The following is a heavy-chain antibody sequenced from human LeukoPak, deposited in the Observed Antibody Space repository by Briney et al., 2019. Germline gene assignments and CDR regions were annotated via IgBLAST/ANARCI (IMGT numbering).Heavy chain of an antibody. V-gene: IGHV4-34*01. CDR1: GGSFSGYY. J-gene: IGHJ4*02. D-gene: IGHD3-3*01. CDR3: ATSRYYDFWSGYYKPPNY. CDR2: INHSGST. Sequence: SETLSLTCAVYGGSFSGYYWSWIRQPPGKGLEWIGEINHSGSTNYNPSLKSRVTISVDTSKNQFSPKLSSVTAADTAVYYCATSRYYDFWSGYYKPPNYWGQGTLVTVSS.